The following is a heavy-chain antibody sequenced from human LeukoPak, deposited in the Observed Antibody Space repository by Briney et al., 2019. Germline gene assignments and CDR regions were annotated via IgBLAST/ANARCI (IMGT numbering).Heavy chain of an antibody. CDR2: IYYSGST. J-gene: IGHJ4*02. V-gene: IGHV4-39*01. Sequence: SETLSLTCTVSGGSISSSSYYWGWIRQPPGKGLEWIGSIYYSGSTYYSPSLKSRVTISVDTSKNQFSLKLSSVTAADTAVYYCASQYYDSSGYQFDYWGQGTLVTVSS. CDR3: ASQYYDSSGYQFDY. CDR1: GGSISSSSYY. D-gene: IGHD3-22*01.